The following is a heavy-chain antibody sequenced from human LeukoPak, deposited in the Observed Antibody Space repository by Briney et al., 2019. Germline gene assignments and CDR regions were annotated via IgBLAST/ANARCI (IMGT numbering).Heavy chain of an antibody. D-gene: IGHD1-26*01. CDR2: IYYSGST. Sequence: PSETLSLTCTVSGGSISSYYWSWIRQPPGKGLELIGYIYYSGSTKYNPPLKSRATISVDTSKNQFSLKLNSVTAADTAVYYCASGSYYFDYWGQGTLVTVSS. CDR3: ASGSYYFDY. CDR1: GGSISSYY. J-gene: IGHJ4*02. V-gene: IGHV4-59*08.